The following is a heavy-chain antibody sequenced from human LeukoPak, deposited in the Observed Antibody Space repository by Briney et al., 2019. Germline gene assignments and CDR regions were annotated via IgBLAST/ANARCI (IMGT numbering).Heavy chain of an antibody. J-gene: IGHJ6*02. CDR3: ARSGIAARIPYGMDV. V-gene: IGHV4-59*01. CDR2: IYYSGGT. CDR1: GGSISSYY. Sequence: PSETLSLTCTVSGGSISSYYWSWIRQPPGKGLEWIGNIYYSGGTNYNPSLKNRVTISVATSKNQFSLKLSSVTAADTAFYYCARSGIAARIPYGMDVWGQGTTVTVSS. D-gene: IGHD6-6*01.